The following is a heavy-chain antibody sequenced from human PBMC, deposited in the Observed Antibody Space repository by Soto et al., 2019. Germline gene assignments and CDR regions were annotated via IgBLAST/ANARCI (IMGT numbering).Heavy chain of an antibody. Sequence: NPSETRSLTGAISADSINSSHSWTWARHPPGKGLEWIVEAHHGGTTSNPTIKTRVTILVDESKNQFSLKLNSVTAASTAIYYCARERVSWFGDLLPLGLDVWGQGTMVTVSS. CDR3: ARERVSWFGDLLPLGLDV. D-gene: IGHD3-10*01. CDR1: ADSINSSHS. CDR2: AHHGGT. J-gene: IGHJ6*02. V-gene: IGHV4-4*02.